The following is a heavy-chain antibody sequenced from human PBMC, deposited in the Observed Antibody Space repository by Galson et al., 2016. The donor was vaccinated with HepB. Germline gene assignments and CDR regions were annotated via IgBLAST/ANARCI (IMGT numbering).Heavy chain of an antibody. CDR3: ARIPQNRGFGFKARHSDH. CDR1: GGSISSATYS. V-gene: IGHV4-61*09. CDR2: IYSTGSS. D-gene: IGHD5-24*01. Sequence: TLSLTCTVSGGSISSATYSWSWIRQPAGKGLEWIGHIYSTGSSNYNPSLKSRVTMSVDTSKNQFSLKLSSVTAADTAVYYCARIPQNRGFGFKARHSDHWGQGTLVTVSS. J-gene: IGHJ4*02.